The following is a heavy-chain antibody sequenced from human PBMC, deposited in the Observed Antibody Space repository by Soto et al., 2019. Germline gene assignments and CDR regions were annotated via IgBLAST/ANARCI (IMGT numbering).Heavy chain of an antibody. CDR3: AKTPANIVATTQFDY. CDR2: ISGSSGST. J-gene: IGHJ4*02. D-gene: IGHD5-12*01. Sequence: PGGSLRLSCAASGFTFSSYAMTWVRQSPGKGLEWVSVISGSSGSTHYADSVKGRFTISRDNSKNTLYLQINSLRAEDTAVYYCAKTPANIVATTQFDYWGQGTLVTVSS. CDR1: GFTFSSYA. V-gene: IGHV3-23*01.